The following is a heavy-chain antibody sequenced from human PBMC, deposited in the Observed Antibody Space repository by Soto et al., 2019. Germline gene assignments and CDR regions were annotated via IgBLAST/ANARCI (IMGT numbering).Heavy chain of an antibody. CDR3: ARVGEYSSSWSNFDY. V-gene: IGHV3-33*01. D-gene: IGHD6-13*01. CDR2: IWYDGSNK. J-gene: IGHJ4*02. Sequence: QVQLVESGGGVVQPGRSLRLSCAASGFTFSSYGMHWVRQAPGKGLEWVAVIWYDGSNKYYADSVKGRFTISRDNSKNTLYLQMNSLRAEDTAVYYCARVGEYSSSWSNFDYWGQGTLVTVSS. CDR1: GFTFSSYG.